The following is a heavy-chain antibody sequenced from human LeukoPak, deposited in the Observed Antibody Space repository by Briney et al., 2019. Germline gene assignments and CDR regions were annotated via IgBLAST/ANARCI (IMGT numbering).Heavy chain of an antibody. Sequence: SETLSLTCAVSGYSISSGYYWVWIRQPPGKGLEWIGSIHHSGSTYYNPSLKRRVAMSLDTSRNHFSLRLSSVTAADTAVYYCARRHCTSTSCYYFDFWGQGTLVTVSS. CDR3: ARRHCTSTSCYYFDF. D-gene: IGHD2-2*01. V-gene: IGHV4-38-2*01. J-gene: IGHJ4*02. CDR1: GYSISSGYY. CDR2: IHHSGST.